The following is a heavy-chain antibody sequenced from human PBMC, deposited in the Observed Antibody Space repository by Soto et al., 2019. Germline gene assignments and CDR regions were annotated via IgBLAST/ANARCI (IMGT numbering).Heavy chain of an antibody. V-gene: IGHV1-69*01. J-gene: IGHJ6*02. D-gene: IGHD5-12*01. Sequence: QVQLVQSGAEVKQPGSSVKVACKASGGTFSSDAISWVRQAPGQGVEWMGGITPVFETPNYAQKFQGRVTITADESTGAAYMELSSLRSEDTAVYYCARAIHGYNYRVDFWGQGTTVTVSS. CDR3: ARAIHGYNYRVDF. CDR2: ITPVFETP. CDR1: GGTFSSDA.